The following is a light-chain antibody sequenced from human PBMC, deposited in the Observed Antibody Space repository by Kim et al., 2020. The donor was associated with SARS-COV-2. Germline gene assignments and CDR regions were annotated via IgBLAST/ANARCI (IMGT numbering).Light chain of an antibody. Sequence: SYELTQPPSVSVSPGQTASMTCSGNNLGDKQTCWYQQKPGQSPILLIYQHTKRPSGIPERFSGSISGNTATLTISGSQAIDEADYYCQAWDSNTLIFGGGTQLTFL. J-gene: IGLJ2*01. CDR1: NLGDKQ. CDR3: QAWDSNTLI. CDR2: QHT. V-gene: IGLV3-1*01.